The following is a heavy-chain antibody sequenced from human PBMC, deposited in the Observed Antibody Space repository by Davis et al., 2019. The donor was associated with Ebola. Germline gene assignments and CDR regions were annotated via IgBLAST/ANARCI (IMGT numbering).Heavy chain of an antibody. CDR1: GFTFSSYA. J-gene: IGHJ4*02. V-gene: IGHV3-23*01. D-gene: IGHD2-15*01. CDR2: ISGGGGNT. CDR3: AKDLLSVAATLSFLDY. Sequence: GESLKISCAASGFTFSSYAMSWVRQAPGKGLEWVSSISGGGGNTYYADSVKGRFTISRDNSRNTLYLQMNSLRAEDTAVYYCAKDLLSVAATLSFLDYWGQGTLVTVSS.